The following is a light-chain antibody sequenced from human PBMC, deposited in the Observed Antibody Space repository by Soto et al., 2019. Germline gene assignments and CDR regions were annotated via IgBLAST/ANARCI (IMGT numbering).Light chain of an antibody. CDR3: QQYKSYSRT. Sequence: DIQMTQSPSTLSASVGDRVTITCRASQSISSWLAWYQQKPGKAPKLLIYKASTLESGVPSNFSGSGSGTEFTLTISNLQPDDFANYYCQQYKSYSRTFGQGTKVDIK. CDR2: KAS. CDR1: QSISSW. V-gene: IGKV1-5*03. J-gene: IGKJ1*01.